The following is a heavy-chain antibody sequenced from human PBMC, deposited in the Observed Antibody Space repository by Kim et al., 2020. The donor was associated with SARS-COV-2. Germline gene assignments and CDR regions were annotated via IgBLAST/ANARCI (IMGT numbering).Heavy chain of an antibody. V-gene: IGHV4-39*02. CDR3: VRHRSVCHGCYFDF. Sequence: SETLSLTCTVSGDSINNRFYYWGWIRQAPGKGLVWIGSVYYTGTCYHNPSLKSRVSMSADTSSNHFSLMLISVSAAHSAFYYCVRHRSVCHGCYFDFSG. D-gene: IGHD3-16*01. CDR1: GDSINNRFYY. J-gene: IGHJ4*03. CDR2: VYYTGTC.